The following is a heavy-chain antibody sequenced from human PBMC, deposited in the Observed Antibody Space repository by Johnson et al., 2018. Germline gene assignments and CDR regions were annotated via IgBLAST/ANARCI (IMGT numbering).Heavy chain of an antibody. CDR2: ISGGGGST. V-gene: IGHV3-23*04. CDR3: AKSIVVVISGTYYMDV. D-gene: IGHD3-22*01. J-gene: IGHJ6*03. Sequence: VQLVQSGGGLVQPGGSLRLSCTASGFTFSNYAMSWVRQAPGKGLEWVSTISGGGGSTYYADSVKGRFTISRDNSKNTLYLQMNSLRAGDTAVYYCAKSIVVVISGTYYMDVWGKGTTVTVSS. CDR1: GFTFSNYA.